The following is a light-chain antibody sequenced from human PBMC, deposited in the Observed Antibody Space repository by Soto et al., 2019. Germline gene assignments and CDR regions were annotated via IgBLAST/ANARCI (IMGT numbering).Light chain of an antibody. CDR1: QSVGGD. CDR2: DAS. CDR3: QQYNNWPPWT. V-gene: IGKV3D-15*01. J-gene: IGKJ1*01. Sequence: IVMTQSPATLSVSPGERAILSCRASQSVGGDLAWYQRKPGQAPRLLIYDASNRATGIPARFSGSGSGTEFTLTISSLQSEDFAVYYCQQYNNWPPWTFGQGTKV.